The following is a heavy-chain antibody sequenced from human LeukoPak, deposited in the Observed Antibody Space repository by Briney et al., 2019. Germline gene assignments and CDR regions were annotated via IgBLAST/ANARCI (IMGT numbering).Heavy chain of an antibody. Sequence: PGGSLRLSCAASGFTFSSYAMSWVRQAPGKGLEWVSAISGSGGSTYYADSVKGRFTISRDNSKNTLYLQMNSLRAEDTAAYYCAKDQGYSGYDLPSALGNWGQGTLVTVSS. V-gene: IGHV3-23*01. D-gene: IGHD5-12*01. CDR1: GFTFSSYA. CDR2: ISGSGGST. CDR3: AKDQGYSGYDLPSALGN. J-gene: IGHJ4*02.